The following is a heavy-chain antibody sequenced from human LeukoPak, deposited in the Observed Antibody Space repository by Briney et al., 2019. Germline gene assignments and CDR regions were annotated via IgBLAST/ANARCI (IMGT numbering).Heavy chain of an antibody. CDR2: IDYSGST. D-gene: IGHD1-1*01. CDR1: GDSSYNSVYN. J-gene: IGHJ4*02. Sequence: SETLSLSCTVSGDSSYNSVYNWAWIRQPPGRGLEWIGSIDYSGSTYYNPSLKTRATISVDKSKNQFSLKLSSVTAADTAVYYCARHTAGYVFLDYWGQGTLVTVSS. V-gene: IGHV4-39*01. CDR3: ARHTAGYVFLDY.